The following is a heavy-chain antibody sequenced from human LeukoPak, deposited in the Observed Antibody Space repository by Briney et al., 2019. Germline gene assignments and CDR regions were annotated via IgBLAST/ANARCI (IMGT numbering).Heavy chain of an antibody. CDR3: ARNSGSYFVYAFDI. Sequence: SETLSLTCTVSGGSISTYYWSWIRQPPGKGLEWIGYVHYSRSTNYNPSLKSRVTISVDTSKNQFSLKLSSVTAADTAVYYCARNSGSYFVYAFDIWGQGTMVTVSS. CDR1: GGSISTYY. CDR2: VHYSRST. D-gene: IGHD1-26*01. V-gene: IGHV4-59*01. J-gene: IGHJ3*02.